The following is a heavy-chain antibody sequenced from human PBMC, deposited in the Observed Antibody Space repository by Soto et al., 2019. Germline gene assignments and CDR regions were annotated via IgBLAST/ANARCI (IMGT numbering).Heavy chain of an antibody. CDR1: GYTFTSYG. CDR3: ARGMTTVTTSDWFDP. V-gene: IGHV1-18*01. CDR2: ISAYNGNT. Sequence: GASVKVSCKASGYTFTSYGISWVRQAPGQGLEWMGWISAYNGNTNYAQKLQGRVTMTTDTSTSTAYMELRSLRSDDTAVYYCARGMTTVTTSDWFDPWGQGTLVTVSS. J-gene: IGHJ5*02. D-gene: IGHD4-17*01.